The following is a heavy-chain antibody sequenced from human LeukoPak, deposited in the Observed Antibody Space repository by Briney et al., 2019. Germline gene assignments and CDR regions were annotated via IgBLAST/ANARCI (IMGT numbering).Heavy chain of an antibody. V-gene: IGHV1-46*01. CDR2: INPSGGSI. D-gene: IGHD3-22*01. J-gene: IGHJ4*02. CDR3: ARGTPSMKNYDSSGYNPDLYYFDY. Sequence: ASVKVSCKAFGYIFTNYYMHWVRQAPGQGLEWMGIINPSGGSISYTEKFQGRVTMTTDTSTSTVYMELSSLRSEDTAVYYCARGTPSMKNYDSSGYNPDLYYFDYWGQGTLVTVSS. CDR1: GYIFTNYY.